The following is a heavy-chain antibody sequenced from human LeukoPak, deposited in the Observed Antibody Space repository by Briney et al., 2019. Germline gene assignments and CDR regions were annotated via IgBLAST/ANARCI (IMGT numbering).Heavy chain of an antibody. CDR3: AKDIVGGGTDS. D-gene: IGHD4-23*01. V-gene: IGHV3-9*01. J-gene: IGHJ5*01. CDR2: ISWNSGSI. Sequence: PGGSLRLSCAASGFTFDDYAMHWVRQAPGKGLEWVSGISWNSGSIDYADSVKGRFTISRDNAKTSLYLHMNSLRAEDTAVYYCAKDIVGGGTDSWGRGTLVIVSS. CDR1: GFTFDDYA.